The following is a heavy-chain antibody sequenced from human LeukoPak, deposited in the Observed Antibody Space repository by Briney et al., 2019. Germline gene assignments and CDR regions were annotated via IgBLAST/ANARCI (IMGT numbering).Heavy chain of an antibody. CDR2: ISSTGGST. Sequence: GGSLRLSCAASGFTFDNYALHWVRQAPGKGLEYVSGISSTGGSTTSANTVKDRFTISRDNSKNALYLQMGSLRAEDMAVYYCARGSGTHYYHYSMDVWGQGTTVTVSS. D-gene: IGHD3-10*01. V-gene: IGHV3-64*01. J-gene: IGHJ6*02. CDR1: GFTFDNYA. CDR3: ARGSGTHYYHYSMDV.